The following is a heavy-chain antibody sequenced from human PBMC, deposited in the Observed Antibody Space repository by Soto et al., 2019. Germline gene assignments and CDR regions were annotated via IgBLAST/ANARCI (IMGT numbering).Heavy chain of an antibody. CDR3: ARDRTFDI. J-gene: IGHJ3*02. V-gene: IGHV3-53*01. Sequence: SVKGRFSISRDNSPNTLYLHMNSLRAEDTAFYYCARDRTFDIWGQGTMVTVSS.